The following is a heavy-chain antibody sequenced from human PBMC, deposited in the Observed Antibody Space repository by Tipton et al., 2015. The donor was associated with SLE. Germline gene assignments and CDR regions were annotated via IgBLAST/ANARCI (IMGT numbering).Heavy chain of an antibody. CDR3: ARGASIFGVVTYYFYYYMDV. Sequence: SLRLSCVASGFSMRTHGVHWVRQAPGKGLEWLAIVWSDERKKYFADSVKGRFTSSTDDSKNTMYLQMSSLRADDTAVYYCARGASIFGVVTYYFYYYMDVWGKGTTVTVSS. V-gene: IGHV3-33*01. CDR1: GFSMRTHG. CDR2: VWSDERKK. D-gene: IGHD3-3*01. J-gene: IGHJ6*03.